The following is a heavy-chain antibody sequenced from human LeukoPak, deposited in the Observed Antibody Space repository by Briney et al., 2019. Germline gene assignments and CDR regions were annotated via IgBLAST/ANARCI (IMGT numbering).Heavy chain of an antibody. CDR1: GGTFSSYA. Sequence: GASVKVSCKASGGTFSSYAISWVRQAPGQGLEWMGRIIPILGIADYAQKFQGRVTITADKSTSTAYMELSSLRSEDTAVYYCARSVNYHNFDYWGQGTLVTVSS. V-gene: IGHV1-69*04. CDR3: ARSVNYHNFDY. D-gene: IGHD4-11*01. CDR2: IIPILGIA. J-gene: IGHJ4*02.